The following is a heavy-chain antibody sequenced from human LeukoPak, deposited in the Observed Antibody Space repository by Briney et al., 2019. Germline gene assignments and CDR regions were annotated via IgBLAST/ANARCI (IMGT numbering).Heavy chain of an antibody. V-gene: IGHV4-59*01. D-gene: IGHD5-18*01. CDR3: ARRYSYGSSLVYFDY. CDR1: GGSISSYY. CDR2: IYYSGST. Sequence: PSETLSLTCTVSGGSISSYYWSWIRQLPGKGLEWIGYIYYSGSTNYNPSLKSRVTISVDTSKNQFSLKLSSVTAADTAVYYCARRYSYGSSLVYFDYWGQGTLVTVSS. J-gene: IGHJ4*02.